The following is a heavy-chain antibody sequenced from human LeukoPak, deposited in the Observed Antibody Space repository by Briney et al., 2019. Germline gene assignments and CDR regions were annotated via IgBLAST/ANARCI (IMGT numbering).Heavy chain of an antibody. D-gene: IGHD3-3*01. CDR2: INAGNGNT. J-gene: IGHJ6*02. CDR1: GYTFSGHA. V-gene: IGHV1-3*01. Sequence: ASVKVSCKASGYTFSGHAIHWVRQAPGQRLEWMGWINAGNGNTKYSQKFQGRVTITRDTSASTAYMELSSLRSEDTAVYYCARDPKADDFWGYYYYGMDVWGQGTTVTVSS. CDR3: ARDPKADDFWGYYYYGMDV.